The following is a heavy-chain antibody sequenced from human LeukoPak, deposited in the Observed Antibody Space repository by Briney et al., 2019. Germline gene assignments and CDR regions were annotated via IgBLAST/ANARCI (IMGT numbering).Heavy chain of an antibody. V-gene: IGHV1-2*02. Sequence: ASVKVSCKASGYTFTGYYMHWVRQAPGQGLEWIGWINPNSGGTNYAQKFQGRVTMTRDTSISTAYMELSRLRSDDTAVYYCARDLLPDSYYYGSGSYYSVDYWGQGTLVTVSS. CDR2: INPNSGGT. J-gene: IGHJ4*02. CDR1: GYTFTGYY. D-gene: IGHD3-10*01. CDR3: ARDLLPDSYYYGSGSYYSVDY.